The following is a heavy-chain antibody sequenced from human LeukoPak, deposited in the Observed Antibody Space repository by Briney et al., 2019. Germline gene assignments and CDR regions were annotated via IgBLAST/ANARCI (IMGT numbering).Heavy chain of an antibody. J-gene: IGHJ4*02. CDR2: ISGTGAST. CDR1: GFTFSSSA. D-gene: IGHD1-1*01. V-gene: IGHV3-23*01. CDR3: AKGARVGAGKYYFDY. Sequence: GGSLRLSCAASGFTFSSSAMSWVRQAPGKGLEWVSSISGTGASTYYANSVKGRFTISRDSSKNTLYLQMNSLRAEDTAVYYCAKGARVGAGKYYFDYWGQGTLVTVSS.